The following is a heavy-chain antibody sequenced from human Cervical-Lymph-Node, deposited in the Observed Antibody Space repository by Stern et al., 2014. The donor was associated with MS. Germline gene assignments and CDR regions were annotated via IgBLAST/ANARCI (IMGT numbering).Heavy chain of an antibody. J-gene: IGHJ4*02. D-gene: IGHD6-19*01. CDR2: IYFSGST. CDR3: ARGSAVAGSFDY. CDR1: GGSISSANYY. V-gene: IGHV4-31*03. Sequence: VQLVESGPGLVRPSQTLSLTCSVSGGSISSANYYWNWIRQHPGRGLEWIGYIYFSGSTYYDPSLKSRITISVDTSKNQFSLKVESVTAADTAVYYCARGSAVAGSFDYWGQGTLVTVSS.